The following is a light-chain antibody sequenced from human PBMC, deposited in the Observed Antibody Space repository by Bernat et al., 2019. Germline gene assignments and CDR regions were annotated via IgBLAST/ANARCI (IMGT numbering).Light chain of an antibody. CDR2: KAS. J-gene: IGKJ3*01. CDR3: QQHKSYRFT. CDR1: QGISGE. V-gene: IGKV1-17*01. Sequence: GDRVTITFRASQGISGELAWYQQKPGRSPKLLIYKASNLQNGAPSRFSGSGSGTEFTLTISSLQTEDFATYYCQQHKSYRFTFGPGTRLDVK.